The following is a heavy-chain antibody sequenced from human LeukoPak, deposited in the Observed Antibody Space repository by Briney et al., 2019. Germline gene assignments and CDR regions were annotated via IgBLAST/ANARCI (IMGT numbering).Heavy chain of an antibody. D-gene: IGHD6-13*01. CDR3: ARGVYIAAAQYAY. Sequence: PSETLSLTCTVSGGSISSYYWSWLRQPPGKGLEWVGYIYYSGTTKYNPSLKSRVSISVDTSKNQFSLKLSSVTAADTAVYHCARGVYIAAAQYAYWGQGTLVTVSS. CDR2: IYYSGTT. V-gene: IGHV4-59*01. CDR1: GGSISSYY. J-gene: IGHJ4*02.